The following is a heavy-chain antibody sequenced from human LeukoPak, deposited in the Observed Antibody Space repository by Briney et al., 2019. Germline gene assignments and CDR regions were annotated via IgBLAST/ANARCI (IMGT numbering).Heavy chain of an antibody. Sequence: SETLSLTCTVSGGSISSGSYYWSWIRQPAGKGLEWIGRIYTSGSTNYNPSLKSRVTMSVDTSKNQFSLKLSSVTAADTAVYYCARDSSSWPWYYYYMDVWGKGTTVTISS. CDR3: ARDSSSWPWYYYYMDV. CDR1: GGSISSGSYY. J-gene: IGHJ6*03. CDR2: IYTSGST. D-gene: IGHD6-13*01. V-gene: IGHV4-61*02.